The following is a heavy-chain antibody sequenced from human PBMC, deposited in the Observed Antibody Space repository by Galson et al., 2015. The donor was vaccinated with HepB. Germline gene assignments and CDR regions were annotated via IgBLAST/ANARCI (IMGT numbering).Heavy chain of an antibody. V-gene: IGHV3-30*18. CDR2: ISYDGSNK. Sequence: SLRLSCAASGFTFSSYGMHWVRQAPGKGLEWVAVISYDGSNKYYADSVKGRFTISRDNSKNTLYLQMNSLRAEDTAVYYCAKDHLSNSPLGVTINPHLDYWGQGTLVTVSS. J-gene: IGHJ4*02. CDR1: GFTFSSYG. D-gene: IGHD2-21*02. CDR3: AKDHLSNSPLGVTINPHLDY.